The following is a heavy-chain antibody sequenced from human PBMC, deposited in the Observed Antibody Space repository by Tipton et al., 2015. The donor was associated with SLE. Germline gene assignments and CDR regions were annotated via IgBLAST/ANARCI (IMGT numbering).Heavy chain of an antibody. CDR2: ISYDGSNK. CDR3: ASGRIAAVPY. Sequence: SLRLSCAASGFTFSSYAMHWVRQAPGKGLEWVAVISYDGSNKYYADSVKGRFTISRDNSKNTLYLQMNSLRAEDTAVYYCASGRIAAVPYWGQGTLVTVSS. V-gene: IGHV3-30-3*01. CDR1: GFTFSSYA. D-gene: IGHD6-13*01. J-gene: IGHJ4*02.